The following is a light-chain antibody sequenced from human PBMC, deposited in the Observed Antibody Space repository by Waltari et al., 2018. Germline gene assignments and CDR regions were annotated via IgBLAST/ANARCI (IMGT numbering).Light chain of an antibody. Sequence: SCRASQSCGRYLAWYQQKPGQAPRLLIYGASTRATGIPDRFSGSGSGTDFSLIISRLEPEDFAVYFCQKYEALPATFGQGTKVEIK. J-gene: IGKJ1*01. CDR2: GAS. CDR3: QKYEALPAT. V-gene: IGKV3-20*01. CDR1: QSCGRY.